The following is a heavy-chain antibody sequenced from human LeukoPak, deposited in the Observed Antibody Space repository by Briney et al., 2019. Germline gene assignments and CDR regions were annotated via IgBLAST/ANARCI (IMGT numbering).Heavy chain of an antibody. D-gene: IGHD5-12*01. Sequence: SQTLSLTCAISGDSVSSNSAAWNWIRQSPSRGLEWLGRTYYRSKWYNDYAVSVKIRITINPDTSKNQFSLQLNSVTPEDTAVYYCARAFVDIVATNDWFDPWGQGTLVTVSS. J-gene: IGHJ5*02. CDR2: TYYRSKWYN. CDR3: ARAFVDIVATNDWFDP. CDR1: GDSVSSNSAA. V-gene: IGHV6-1*01.